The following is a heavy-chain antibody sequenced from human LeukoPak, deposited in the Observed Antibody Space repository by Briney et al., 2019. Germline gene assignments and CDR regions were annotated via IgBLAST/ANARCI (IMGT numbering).Heavy chain of an antibody. J-gene: IGHJ3*02. V-gene: IGHV4-4*07. Sequence: SETLSLTCTVSGGSISSYYWSWIRQPAGKGLEWIGRIYTSGSTNYNPSLKSRATMSVDTSKNQFSLKLSSVTAADTAVYYCARDAVVPAAIGLDAFDIWGQGTMVTVSS. CDR1: GGSISSYY. CDR3: ARDAVVPAAIGLDAFDI. CDR2: IYTSGST. D-gene: IGHD2-2*01.